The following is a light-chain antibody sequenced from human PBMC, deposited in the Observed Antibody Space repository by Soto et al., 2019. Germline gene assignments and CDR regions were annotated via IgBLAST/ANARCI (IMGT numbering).Light chain of an antibody. Sequence: ENVLTQSPGTLSLSPGERATLSCRASQSVSSSYLAWYQQKPGQAPRLLIYGASSRATGIPDRFSGSGSGTDFTLTISRXXXEDFAMYYCHQYGSSPPVTFGQGTRLEIK. J-gene: IGKJ5*01. CDR3: HQYGSSPPVT. CDR1: QSVSSSY. V-gene: IGKV3-20*01. CDR2: GAS.